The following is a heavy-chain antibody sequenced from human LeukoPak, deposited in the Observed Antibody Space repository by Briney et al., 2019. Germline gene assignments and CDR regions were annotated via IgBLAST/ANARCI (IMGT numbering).Heavy chain of an antibody. CDR1: GGSFSGYY. CDR3: AGRQLDV. V-gene: IGHV4-34*01. D-gene: IGHD2-2*01. Sequence: SETLPLTCAVYGGSFSGYYWSWIRQPPGKGLEWIGEINHSGSTNYNPSLKSRVTISVDTSKNQFSLKLSSVTAADTAVYYCAGRQLDVWGQGTMVTVSS. CDR2: INHSGST. J-gene: IGHJ3*01.